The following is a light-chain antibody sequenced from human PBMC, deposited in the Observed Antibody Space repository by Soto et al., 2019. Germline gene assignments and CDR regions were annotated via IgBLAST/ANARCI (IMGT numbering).Light chain of an antibody. CDR3: NSYTSSSTYV. CDR1: SSDVGSYNR. CDR2: EVS. V-gene: IGLV2-18*02. J-gene: IGLJ1*01. Sequence: HSVLTQPPSLSGSPGQSVTISCTGTSSDVGSYNRVSWYQQPPGTAPKLMIYEVSNRPSGVPDRFSGSKSGNTASLTISGLQAEDEADYYCNSYTSSSTYVFGTGTKVTVL.